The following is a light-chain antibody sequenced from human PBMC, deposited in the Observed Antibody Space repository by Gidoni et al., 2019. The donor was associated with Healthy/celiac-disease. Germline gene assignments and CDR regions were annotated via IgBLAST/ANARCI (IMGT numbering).Light chain of an antibody. CDR2: KDS. CDR3: QSADSSGTYVV. Sequence: SYELTQPPSVSVSPGQTARITCSGDALPKQDAYWYQQKPGQAPVSVIYKDSERPSGIPERFSGSSSGTTVTLTISGVQAEDEADYYCQSADSSGTYVVFGGGTKLTVL. J-gene: IGLJ2*01. V-gene: IGLV3-25*03. CDR1: ALPKQD.